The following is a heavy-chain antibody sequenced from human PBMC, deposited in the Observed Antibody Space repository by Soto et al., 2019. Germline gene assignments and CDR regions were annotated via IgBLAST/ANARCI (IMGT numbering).Heavy chain of an antibody. V-gene: IGHV3-66*01. J-gene: IGHJ4*02. CDR2: IYSGGST. Sequence: GGSLRLSCAASGFTVSSNYMSWVRQAPGKGLEWVSVIYSGGSTYYADSVKGRFTISRDNSKNTLYLQMNSLRAEDTAVYYCARTRRDSSSWYGDYWGQGTLVTVSS. CDR1: GFTVSSNY. D-gene: IGHD6-13*01. CDR3: ARTRRDSSSWYGDY.